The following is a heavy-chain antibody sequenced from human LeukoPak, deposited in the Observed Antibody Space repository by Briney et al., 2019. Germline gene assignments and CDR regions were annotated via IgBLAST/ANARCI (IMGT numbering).Heavy chain of an antibody. CDR2: IYHSGST. V-gene: IGHV4-38-2*01. CDR3: ARWVAAAGHFDY. J-gene: IGHJ4*02. D-gene: IGHD6-13*01. Sequence: PSETLSLTRAVSGYSISSGYYWGWIRQPPGKGLEWIGSIYHSGSTYYNPSLKSRVTISVDTSKNQFSLKLSSVTAADTAVYYCARWVAAAGHFDYWGQGTLVTVSS. CDR1: GYSISSGYY.